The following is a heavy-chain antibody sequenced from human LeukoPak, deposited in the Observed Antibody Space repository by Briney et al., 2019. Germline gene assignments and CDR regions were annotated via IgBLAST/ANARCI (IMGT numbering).Heavy chain of an antibody. J-gene: IGHJ4*02. CDR2: IYYSGST. D-gene: IGHD6-19*01. Sequence: PSETLSLTCTVSGGSISSSSYYWSWIRQPPGKGLEWIGYIYYSGSTNYNPSLKSRVTISVDTSKNQFSLKLSSVTAADTAVYYCARTPDSSGWGLFDYWGQGTLVTVSS. V-gene: IGHV4-61*05. CDR3: ARTPDSSGWGLFDY. CDR1: GGSISSSSYY.